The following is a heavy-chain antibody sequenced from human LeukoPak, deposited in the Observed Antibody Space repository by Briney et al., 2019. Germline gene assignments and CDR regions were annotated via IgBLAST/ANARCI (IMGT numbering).Heavy chain of an antibody. CDR2: IKSKTDGGTT. D-gene: IGHD3-3*01. CDR1: GFTFSNAW. J-gene: IGHJ3*02. V-gene: IGHV3-15*01. CDR3: TTGKGITIFGVVIVDAFDI. Sequence: GGSLRLSCAASGFTFSNAWMSWVRQAPEKGLEWVGRIKSKTDGGTTDYAAPVKGRFTISRDDSKNTLYLQMNSLKTEDTAVYYCTTGKGITIFGVVIVDAFDIWGQGTMVTVSS.